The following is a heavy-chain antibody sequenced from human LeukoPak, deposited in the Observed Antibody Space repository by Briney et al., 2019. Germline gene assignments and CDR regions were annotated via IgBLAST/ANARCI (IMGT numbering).Heavy chain of an antibody. CDR3: ARRANYYDSSGYYYYYYYMDV. V-gene: IGHV4-39*07. CDR2: IYYSGST. D-gene: IGHD3-22*01. Sequence: SETLSLTCTVSGGSISSSSYYWGWIRQPPGKGLEWIGSIYYSGSTYYNPSLKSRVTISVDTSKTQFSLKLSSVTAADTAMYYCARRANYYDSSGYYYYYYYMDVWGKGTTVTISS. J-gene: IGHJ6*03. CDR1: GGSISSSSYY.